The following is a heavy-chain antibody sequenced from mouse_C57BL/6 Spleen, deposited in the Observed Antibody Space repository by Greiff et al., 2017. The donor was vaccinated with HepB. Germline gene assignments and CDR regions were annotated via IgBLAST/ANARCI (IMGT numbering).Heavy chain of an antibody. Sequence: QVQLQQPGAELVKPGASVKLSCKASGYTFTSYWMHWVKQRPGRGLEWIGRIDPNSGGTKYNEKFKSKATLTVDKPSSTAYMQLSSLTSEDSAVYYCAREGSLGDYDQFAYWGQGTLVTVSA. J-gene: IGHJ3*01. CDR3: AREGSLGDYDQFAY. CDR2: IDPNSGGT. CDR1: GYTFTSYW. D-gene: IGHD2-4*01. V-gene: IGHV1-72*01.